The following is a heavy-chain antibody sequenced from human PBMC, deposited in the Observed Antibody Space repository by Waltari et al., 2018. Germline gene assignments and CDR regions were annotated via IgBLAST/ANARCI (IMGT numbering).Heavy chain of an antibody. D-gene: IGHD6-19*01. Sequence: QVQLQESGPGLVKPSETLSLTCAVSGYSISSGYYWGWIRKPPGKGLEWIGSIYHSGSTYYNPSLKSRVTISVDTSKNQFSLKLSSVTAADTAVYYCARLSRLAVATKSAIDYWGQGTLVTVSS. J-gene: IGHJ4*02. CDR2: IYHSGST. V-gene: IGHV4-38-2*01. CDR3: ARLSRLAVATKSAIDY. CDR1: GYSISSGYY.